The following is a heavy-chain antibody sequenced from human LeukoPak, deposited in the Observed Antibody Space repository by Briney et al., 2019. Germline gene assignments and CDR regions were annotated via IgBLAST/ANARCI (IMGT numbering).Heavy chain of an antibody. CDR2: IYYSGST. D-gene: IGHD5-12*01. J-gene: IGHJ4*02. CDR3: ARARIVANAYYFDY. CDR1: GGSISSYY. V-gene: IGHV4-59*08. Sequence: SETLSLTCTVSGGSISSYYWSWIRQPLGKGLEWIGYIYYSGSTNYNPSLKSRVTISVDTSKNQFSLKLSSVTAADTAVYYCARARIVANAYYFDYWGQGTLVTVSS.